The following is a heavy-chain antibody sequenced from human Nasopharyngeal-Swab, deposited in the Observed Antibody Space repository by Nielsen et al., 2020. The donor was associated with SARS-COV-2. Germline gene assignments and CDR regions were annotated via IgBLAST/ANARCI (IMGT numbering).Heavy chain of an antibody. Sequence: RQAPGKGLEWIAYIYYSGSTYYNPSLKSRVTISVDTSKNQFSLKLSSVTAADTAVYYCARDQRGSGWYSWSQGLDYWGQGTLVTVSS. V-gene: IGHV4-59*01. CDR3: ARDQRGSGWYSWSQGLDY. J-gene: IGHJ4*02. D-gene: IGHD6-19*01. CDR2: IYYSGST.